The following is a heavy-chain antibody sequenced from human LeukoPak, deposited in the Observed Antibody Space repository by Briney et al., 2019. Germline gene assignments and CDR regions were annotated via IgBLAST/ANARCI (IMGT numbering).Heavy chain of an antibody. CDR1: GYTLTELS. CDR3: ATDNLVNRYCSSTSCYRRRWFDP. Sequence: ASVKVSCKVSGYTLTELSMHWVRQAPGKGLEWMGGFDPEDGETIYAQKFQGRVTMTEDTSTDTAYMELSSLRSEDTAVYYCATDNLVNRYCSSTSCYRRRWFDPWGQGTQVTVSS. D-gene: IGHD2-2*02. V-gene: IGHV1-24*01. J-gene: IGHJ5*02. CDR2: FDPEDGET.